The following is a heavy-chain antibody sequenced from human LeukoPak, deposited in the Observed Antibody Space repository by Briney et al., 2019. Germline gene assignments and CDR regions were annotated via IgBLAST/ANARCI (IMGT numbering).Heavy chain of an antibody. J-gene: IGHJ4*02. CDR2: ISNDGSDK. CDR1: GFTFSSYA. V-gene: IGHV3-30-3*01. CDR3: AKDVTPGGYSYGVFDY. Sequence: HPGGSLRLSCAASGFTFSSYAMHWVRQAPGKGLEWVAAISNDGSDKYYADSVKGRFTISRDNSKNTLYLQMNSLRAEDTAVYYCAKDVTPGGYSYGVFDYWGQGTLVTVSS. D-gene: IGHD5-18*01.